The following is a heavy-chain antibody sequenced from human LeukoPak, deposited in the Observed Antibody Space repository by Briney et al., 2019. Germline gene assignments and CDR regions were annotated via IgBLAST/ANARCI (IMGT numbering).Heavy chain of an antibody. D-gene: IGHD3-10*01. J-gene: IGHJ2*01. CDR1: GFTFSRYW. CDR3: ASSLRVRGLIKAGWYFDL. V-gene: IGHV3-7*05. Sequence: GGSLRLSCAASGFTFSRYWMTWVRQAPGKGLEWVANINYDGSEKYYADSLKGRFTISRDSSKNTLFLQMNSLRAEDTAVYYCASSLRVRGLIKAGWYFDLWGRGTLVTVSS. CDR2: INYDGSEK.